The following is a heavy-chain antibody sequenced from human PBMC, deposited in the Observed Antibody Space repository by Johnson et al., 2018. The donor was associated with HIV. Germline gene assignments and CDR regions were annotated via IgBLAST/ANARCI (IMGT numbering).Heavy chain of an antibody. CDR3: ASVLGRGYSGYDKNYDAFDI. D-gene: IGHD5-12*01. CDR2: VSWNTGTI. V-gene: IGHV3-9*01. CDR1: GLSFDDYA. J-gene: IGHJ3*02. Sequence: VQLVESGGNLVQPGRSLRLSCAVSGLSFDDYALHWVRQAPGKGLEWVSGVSWNTGTIGYADSVMGRFTISRDNSKNSLYLQMNSLRAEDTALYYCASVLGRGYSGYDKNYDAFDIWGQGTMVTVSS.